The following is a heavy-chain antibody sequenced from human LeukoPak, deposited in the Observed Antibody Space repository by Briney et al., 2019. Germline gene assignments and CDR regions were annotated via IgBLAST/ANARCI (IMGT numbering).Heavy chain of an antibody. CDR2: INHRGST. CDR1: GGSFSGYY. V-gene: IGHV4-34*01. CDR3: ASGAVAGTVDY. D-gene: IGHD6-19*01. Sequence: SETLSLTCAVYGGSFSGYYWSWTRQPPGKGLEWIGEINHRGSTNYIPSLKSRVTISVDTSKNQFSLKLSSVIAADTAVYYCASGAVAGTVDYWGQGTLVTVSS. J-gene: IGHJ4*02.